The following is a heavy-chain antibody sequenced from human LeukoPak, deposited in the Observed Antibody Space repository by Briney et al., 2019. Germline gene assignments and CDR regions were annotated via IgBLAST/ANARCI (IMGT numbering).Heavy chain of an antibody. CDR3: TRAVAGHPD. D-gene: IGHD6-19*01. Sequence: SETLSLTCAVSGVPFSNYYWSWVRQSPSQGLEWIGEINHSGYTNYNPSLKSRLTMSIDTSKNQFSLKLTSVTAADAGAYYCTRAVAGHPDWGQGTLVTVSS. J-gene: IGHJ4*02. V-gene: IGHV4-34*01. CDR2: INHSGYT. CDR1: GVPFSNYY.